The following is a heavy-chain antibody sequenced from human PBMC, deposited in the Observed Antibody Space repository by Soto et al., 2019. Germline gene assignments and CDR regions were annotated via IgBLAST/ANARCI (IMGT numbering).Heavy chain of an antibody. CDR1: GFTFSSYW. J-gene: IGHJ4*02. V-gene: IGHV3-7*05. Sequence: GGSLRLSCAASGFTFSSYWMSWVRQAPGKGLEWVANIKQDGSEKYYVDSVKGRFTISRDNAKNSLYLQMNSLRAEDTAVYYCARVPLPAGCALFDYWGQGTLVTVSS. D-gene: IGHD2-2*01. CDR2: IKQDGSEK. CDR3: ARVPLPAGCALFDY.